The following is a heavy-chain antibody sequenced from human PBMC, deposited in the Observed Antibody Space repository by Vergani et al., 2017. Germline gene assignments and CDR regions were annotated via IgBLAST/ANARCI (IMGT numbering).Heavy chain of an antibody. Sequence: QVQLQESGPGLVKPSETLSLTCTVSGGSFNTYYWSWIRQSPGKGLEWIGYIYSTGSTNYNPSLNSRVTMSVDTSKNQFSLKLSSVTAADTAVYYCARHANYDILTGLRFDPWGQGTLVTVSS. D-gene: IGHD3-9*01. CDR2: IYSTGST. J-gene: IGHJ5*02. V-gene: IGHV4-59*08. CDR1: GGSFNTYY. CDR3: ARHANYDILTGLRFDP.